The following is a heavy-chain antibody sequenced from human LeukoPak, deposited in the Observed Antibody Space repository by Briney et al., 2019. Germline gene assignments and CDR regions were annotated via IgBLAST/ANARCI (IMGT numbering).Heavy chain of an antibody. CDR3: ARGGPIGQLWSWY. D-gene: IGHD5-18*01. CDR2: INHSRST. J-gene: IGHJ4*02. Sequence: KPSETLSLTCAVYGGSFSDYYWSWIRQPPGKGLEWIGEINHSRSTNYNPSLKSRVTISVDTSKNQFSLRLSSVTAADTAVYYCARGGPIGQLWSWYWGQGTLVTVSS. CDR1: GGSFSDYY. V-gene: IGHV4-34*01.